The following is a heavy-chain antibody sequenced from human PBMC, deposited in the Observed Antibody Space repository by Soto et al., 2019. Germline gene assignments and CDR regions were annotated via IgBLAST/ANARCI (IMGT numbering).Heavy chain of an antibody. CDR2: ISTYNGNT. J-gene: IGHJ4*02. CDR3: ARGPTDYYDNSANYFLDC. D-gene: IGHD3-22*01. V-gene: IGHV1-18*01. CDR1: GYTFITYG. Sequence: QVQLVQSGAEVKKPGASVKVSCKASGYTFITYGVSWVRQAPGQGLDWLGWISTYNGNTRYAERLQGRVTMTTDTTTNTAYRGLRNLRSDDTAVYYCARGPTDYYDNSANYFLDCWGQGTLVTVSS.